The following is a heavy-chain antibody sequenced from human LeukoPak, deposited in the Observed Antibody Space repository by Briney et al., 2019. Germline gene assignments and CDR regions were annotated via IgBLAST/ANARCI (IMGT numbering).Heavy chain of an antibody. V-gene: IGHV5-51*01. D-gene: IGHD5-24*01. J-gene: IGHJ4*02. CDR1: GYSFTSYW. CDR2: IYPGDSDT. Sequence: GESLKISCKGSGYSFTSYWIGWVRQMPGKGLEWMGIIYPGDSDTRYSPSFQGQVTISADKSISTAYLQWSSLKTSDTAICYCARHRDGYNSDYWGQGTLVTVSS. CDR3: ARHRDGYNSDY.